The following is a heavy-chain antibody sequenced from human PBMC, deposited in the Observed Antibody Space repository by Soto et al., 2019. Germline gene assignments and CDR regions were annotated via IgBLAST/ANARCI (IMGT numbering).Heavy chain of an antibody. Sequence: QVQLVESGGGLVKPGGSLRLSCAVSGFTLSNYYMAWIRQAPGKGLEWVSYISTSGTSTFYADSVKDRFTISRDNAENSLFLQMDSLRVEDTAVYFCARDGVLFRAGFDSWGQGTLVTVAS. CDR2: ISTSGTST. V-gene: IGHV3-11*01. CDR1: GFTLSNYY. D-gene: IGHD3-16*01. J-gene: IGHJ4*02. CDR3: ARDGVLFRAGFDS.